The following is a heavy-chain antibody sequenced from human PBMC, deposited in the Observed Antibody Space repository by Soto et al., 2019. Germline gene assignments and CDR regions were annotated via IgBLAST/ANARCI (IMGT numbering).Heavy chain of an antibody. J-gene: IGHJ4*02. D-gene: IGHD3-10*01. V-gene: IGHV3-30*03. CDR1: GFTFSSYG. CDR3: APWCGAFDY. CDR2: ISYDGSNK. Sequence: QVQLVESGGGVVQPGRSLRLSCAASGFTFSSYGMHWVRQAPGKGLEWVAVISYDGSNKYYADSVKGRFTISRDNSKNTLYLQMTSLRDEDTAVYYGAPWCGAFDYWGQGTLVTVSS.